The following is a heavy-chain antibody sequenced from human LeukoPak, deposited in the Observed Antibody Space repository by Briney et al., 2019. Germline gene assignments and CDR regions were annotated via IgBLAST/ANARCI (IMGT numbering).Heavy chain of an antibody. Sequence: GSLRLSCAASGFTFDIYAMGWVRQAPGKGLEWVSVISRNGDATHYADSVKGRFTISRDNSKKTLYLQMDSLRADDTAIYYCANASPSFDYWGPGTLVTVSS. CDR1: GFTFDIYA. J-gene: IGHJ4*02. CDR3: ANASPSFDY. V-gene: IGHV3-23*01. CDR2: ISRNGDAT. D-gene: IGHD6-6*01.